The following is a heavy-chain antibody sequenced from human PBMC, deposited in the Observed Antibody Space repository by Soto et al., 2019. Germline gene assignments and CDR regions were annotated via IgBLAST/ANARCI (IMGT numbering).Heavy chain of an antibody. D-gene: IGHD5-12*01. J-gene: IGHJ4*02. V-gene: IGHV3-21*01. Sequence: PGGSLRLSCAASGFTFSSYSMNWVRQAPGKGLEWVSSISSSSSYIYYADSVKGRFTISRDNAKNSLYLQMNSLRAEDTAVYYCARASGDGYNYPFDYWGQGTLVTVSS. CDR2: ISSSSSYI. CDR3: ARASGDGYNYPFDY. CDR1: GFTFSSYS.